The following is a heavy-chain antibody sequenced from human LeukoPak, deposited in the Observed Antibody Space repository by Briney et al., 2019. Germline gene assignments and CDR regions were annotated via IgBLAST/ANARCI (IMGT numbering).Heavy chain of an antibody. CDR3: AREGRIQLWTPYYYYYMDV. CDR2: IIPIFGTA. J-gene: IGHJ6*03. Sequence: ASVKVSCKASVGTFSSYAISWVRQAPGQGLGWRGGIIPIFGTANYAQKFQGRVTITTDESTSTAYMELSSLRSEDTAVYYCAREGRIQLWTPYYYYYMDVWGKGTTVTVSS. D-gene: IGHD5-18*01. V-gene: IGHV1-69*05. CDR1: VGTFSSYA.